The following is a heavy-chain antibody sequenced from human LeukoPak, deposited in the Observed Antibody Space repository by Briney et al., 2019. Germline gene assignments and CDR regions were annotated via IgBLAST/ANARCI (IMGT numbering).Heavy chain of an antibody. CDR3: ARENGYRYDY. V-gene: IGHV4-59*01. J-gene: IGHJ4*02. CDR2: IHFSGST. CDR1: GGSISSYY. D-gene: IGHD5-18*01. Sequence: PSETLSLTCSVSGGSISSYYWSWIRQPPGKGLEWLGYIHFSGSTNYNPSLKSRVTISVDTSKNQFSLKLSSVTAADTALYYCARENGYRYDYWGQGTLVTVSS.